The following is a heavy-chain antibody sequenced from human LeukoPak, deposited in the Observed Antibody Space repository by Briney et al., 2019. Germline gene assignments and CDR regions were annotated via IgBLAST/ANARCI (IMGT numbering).Heavy chain of an antibody. V-gene: IGHV3-23*01. CDR1: GFTFSSYA. CDR3: AKGGGGRSGYSLVDY. Sequence: PGGSLRLSYGASGFTFSSYAMSWVRQAPGKGLEWVSDISGSGGSTYYADSVKGRLTISRDNSKNTLYLQMNSLRAEDTAVYYCAKGGGGRSGYSLVDYWGQGTLVTVSS. CDR2: ISGSGGST. J-gene: IGHJ4*02. D-gene: IGHD3-3*01.